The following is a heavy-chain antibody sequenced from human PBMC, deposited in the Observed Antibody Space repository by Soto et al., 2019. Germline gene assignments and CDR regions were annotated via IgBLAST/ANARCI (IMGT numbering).Heavy chain of an antibody. CDR3: TKDGYYYYYGMDV. CDR2: IIPMFPTT. CDR1: GDTFGSNA. J-gene: IGHJ6*02. Sequence: PVEVSCKACGDTFGSNARHWARQAPGQGLEWMGGIIPMFPTTNYAQKFKGRLTMYADKSTGTAYMEMTSLRSEDTAVYYCTKDGYYYYYGMDVWGQGTTVTVAS. V-gene: IGHV1-69*06.